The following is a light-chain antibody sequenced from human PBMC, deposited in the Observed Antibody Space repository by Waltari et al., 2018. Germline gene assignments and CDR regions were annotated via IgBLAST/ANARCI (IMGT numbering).Light chain of an antibody. Sequence: QSVLTQPPSVSAAPGQKVTISCSGSSSNIGNNHLSWYQQLPGTAPKRLIYEKNERPSGIPDRFSGSKSGTSGTLGITGLQTGDEADYYCGTWDNSLRAWVFGGGTKLTVL. V-gene: IGLV1-51*02. J-gene: IGLJ3*02. CDR2: EKN. CDR1: SSNIGNNH. CDR3: GTWDNSLRAWV.